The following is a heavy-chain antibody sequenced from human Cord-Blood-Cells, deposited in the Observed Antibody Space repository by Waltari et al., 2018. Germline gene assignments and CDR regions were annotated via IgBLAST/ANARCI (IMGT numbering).Heavy chain of an antibody. D-gene: IGHD7-27*01. CDR1: GGSISSYY. Sequence: QVQLQESGPGLVKPSETLSLTCTVSGGSISSYYWSWIRQPAGKGLEWIGRIYTSGSTSYHPSLKGRVTMSVDTSKNQFSLKLSSVTAADTAVYYCARAFIANWYYFDYWGQGTLVTVSS. CDR2: IYTSGST. CDR3: ARAFIANWYYFDY. V-gene: IGHV4-4*07. J-gene: IGHJ4*02.